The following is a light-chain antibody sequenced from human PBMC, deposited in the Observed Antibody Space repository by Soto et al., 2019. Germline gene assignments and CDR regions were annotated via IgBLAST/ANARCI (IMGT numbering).Light chain of an antibody. CDR1: QTLSSTY. CDR2: GAS. Sequence: EVVLTQSPGTLSLSPGERATLSCRASQTLSSTYLDWYQQKPGQAPRLLIYGASGRATGIPDRFSGSGSGTDFTLTISRLEPEDFAVYYCQQYGRTPYTFGQGTKLEIK. V-gene: IGKV3-20*01. J-gene: IGKJ2*01. CDR3: QQYGRTPYT.